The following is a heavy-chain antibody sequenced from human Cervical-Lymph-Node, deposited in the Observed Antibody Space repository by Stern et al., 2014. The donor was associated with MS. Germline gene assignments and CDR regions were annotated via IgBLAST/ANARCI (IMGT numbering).Heavy chain of an antibody. D-gene: IGHD3-10*01. CDR3: ARESTGDAFDI. V-gene: IGHV1-69*09. CDR2: IIAIVGIA. CDR1: GGTFSSYT. J-gene: IGHJ3*02. Sequence: VPLVESGAEVKKPGSSVKVSCKASGGTFSSYTITWVRQAPGQGLEWMGRIIAIVGIADYAQKFQGRVTITADKSTSTAYMELSSLRSEDTAVYYCARESTGDAFDIWGQGTMVTVSS.